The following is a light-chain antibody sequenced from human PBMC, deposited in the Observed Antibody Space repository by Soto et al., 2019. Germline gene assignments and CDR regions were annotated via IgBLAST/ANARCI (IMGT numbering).Light chain of an antibody. CDR3: CAYTNSNTLV. J-gene: IGLJ1*01. Sequence: QSALTQPASVSGSPGQSITISCTGTSSDVGGYNYVSWYQQYPGKAPKLLIYDVDTRPSGVSNRFSGSKSGNTASLTISGLQADDEADYYCCAYTNSNTLVFGSGTKLTVL. CDR2: DVD. V-gene: IGLV2-14*01. CDR1: SSDVGGYNY.